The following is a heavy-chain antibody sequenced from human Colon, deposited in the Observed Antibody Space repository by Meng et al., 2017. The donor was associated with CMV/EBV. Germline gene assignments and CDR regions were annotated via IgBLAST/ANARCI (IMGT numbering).Heavy chain of an antibody. J-gene: IGHJ4*02. D-gene: IGHD3-22*01. CDR2: IKSKANNYAT. CDR3: TRPQYYYDSSGSDF. V-gene: IGHV3-73*01. Sequence: GESLKISCAASGFSFSGSPIHWVRQASGKGLEWVGRIKSKANNYATAYAASVKGRFTISRDDSKNMAYLQMSSLKTEDTAVYYCTRPQYYYDSSGSDFWGQGTLVTVSS. CDR1: GFSFSGSP.